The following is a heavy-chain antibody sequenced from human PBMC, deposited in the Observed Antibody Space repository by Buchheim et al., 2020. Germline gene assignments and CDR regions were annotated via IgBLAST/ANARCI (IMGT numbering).Heavy chain of an antibody. D-gene: IGHD5-24*01. CDR3: ARDGGRDGYKFDY. V-gene: IGHV4-38-2*02. J-gene: IGHJ4*02. Sequence: QVQLQESGPGLVKPSETLSLTCAVSGYSISSGYYWGWIRQPPGKGLEWIGSIYHSGSTYYNPSLKSRVTISVDTSKNQFSLKLSSVTAADTAVYYCARDGGRDGYKFDYWGQGTL. CDR2: IYHSGST. CDR1: GYSISSGYY.